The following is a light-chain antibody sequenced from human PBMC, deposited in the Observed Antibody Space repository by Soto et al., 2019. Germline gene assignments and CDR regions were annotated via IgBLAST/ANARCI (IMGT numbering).Light chain of an antibody. CDR3: TSFTTSSSLV. V-gene: IGLV2-14*01. CDR1: SSDIAIYNY. J-gene: IGLJ2*01. Sequence: QSALTQPASMAGSLGQSITLSCTGTSSDIAIYNYVSWYQHHPGRVPKLLISEVTNRPSGASDRFSGSKSGNTASLTISGLQADDEADYYCTSFTTSSSLVFGGGTKVTVL. CDR2: EVT.